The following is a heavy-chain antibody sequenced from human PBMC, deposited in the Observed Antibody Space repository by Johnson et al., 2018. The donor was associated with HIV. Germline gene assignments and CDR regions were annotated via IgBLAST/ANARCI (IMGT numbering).Heavy chain of an antibody. D-gene: IGHD4-17*01. CDR2: IKSKTDGGTT. Sequence: VQLVESGGGVVQPGRSLRLSCTASGFTFVDYAMSWFRQAPGKGLAWVGRIKSKTDGGTTDYAAPVKGRFTISRDNAKNTLYLQMNSLRAEDTAVYYCARGAVRGSFDIWGQGTMVTGSS. V-gene: IGHV3-15*05. J-gene: IGHJ3*02. CDR3: ARGAVRGSFDI. CDR1: GFTFVDYA.